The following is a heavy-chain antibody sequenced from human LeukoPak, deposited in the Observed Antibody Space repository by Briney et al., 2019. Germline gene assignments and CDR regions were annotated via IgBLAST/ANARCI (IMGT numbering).Heavy chain of an antibody. J-gene: IGHJ3*02. Sequence: SQTLSLTCTVSGGSISSGDYYWSWIRQPPGKGLEWIGYIYYSGSTYYNPSLKSRVTISVDTSKNQFSLKLSSVTAADTAVYHCAREGRTTLDAFDIWGQGTMVTVSS. CDR2: IYYSGST. CDR3: AREGRTTLDAFDI. V-gene: IGHV4-30-4*08. CDR1: GGSISSGDYY. D-gene: IGHD2/OR15-2a*01.